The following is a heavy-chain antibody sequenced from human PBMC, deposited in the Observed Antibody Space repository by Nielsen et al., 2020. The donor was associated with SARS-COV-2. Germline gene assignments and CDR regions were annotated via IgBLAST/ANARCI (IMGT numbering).Heavy chain of an antibody. V-gene: IGHV3-30*04. CDR3: TCSYGWYFDY. D-gene: IGHD5-18*01. J-gene: IGHJ4*02. CDR2: ISYDGRHE. CDR1: GFTFSPYA. Sequence: GESLKISCVASGFTFSPYAMHWVRQAPGKGLEWVALISYDGRHEYYADSVKGRFTISRDNAKNSLYLQMNSLKTEDTAVYYCTCSYGWYFDYWGQGTLVTVSS.